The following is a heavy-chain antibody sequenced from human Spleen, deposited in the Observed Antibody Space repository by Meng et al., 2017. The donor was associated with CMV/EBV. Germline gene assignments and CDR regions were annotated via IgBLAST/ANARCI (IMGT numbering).Heavy chain of an antibody. D-gene: IGHD3-10*01. CDR3: ARGRYGSEVF. Sequence: GESLKISCVASGFTVGSNYLTWVRQAPGKGLAWVSLIYHGGTTKYADSVKGRFTISTDNSENTLHLLMTSLRTEDTAIYYCARGRYGSEVFWGRETLVTVSS. J-gene: IGHJ4*02. CDR1: GFTVGSNY. V-gene: IGHV3-66*02. CDR2: IYHGGTT.